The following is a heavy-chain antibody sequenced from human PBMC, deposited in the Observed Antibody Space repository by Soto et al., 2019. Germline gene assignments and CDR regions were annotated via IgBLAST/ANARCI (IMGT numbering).Heavy chain of an antibody. CDR1: GFTFSSYA. CDR2: ISYDGSNK. Sequence: QVQLVESGGGVVQPGRSLRLSCAASGFTFSSYAMHWVRQAPGKGLEWVAVISYDGSNKYYADSVKGRFTISRGNSKNTLYLQMNSLRAEDTAVYYCARDPRSGSSWYTTRRDLRNNWFDPWGQGTLVTVSS. CDR3: ARDPRSGSSWYTTRRDLRNNWFDP. J-gene: IGHJ5*02. V-gene: IGHV3-30-3*01. D-gene: IGHD6-13*01.